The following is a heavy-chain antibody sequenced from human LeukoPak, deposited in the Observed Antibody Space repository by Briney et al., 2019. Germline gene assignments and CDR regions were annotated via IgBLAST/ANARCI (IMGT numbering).Heavy chain of an antibody. CDR2: IYYSGST. V-gene: IGHV4-59*08. CDR3: ARHTGEHDAPFDY. D-gene: IGHD1-26*01. J-gene: IGHJ4*02. CDR1: GGSISSYY. Sequence: SETLSLTCPVSGGSISSYYWSWIRQPPGKGLEWIGYIYYSGSTNYNPSLKSRVTISVDTSKNQFSLKLSSVTAADTAVYYCARHTGEHDAPFDYWGQGTLVTVSS.